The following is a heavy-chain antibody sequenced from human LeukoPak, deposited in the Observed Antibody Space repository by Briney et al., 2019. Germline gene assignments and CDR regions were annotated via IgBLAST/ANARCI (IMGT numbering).Heavy chain of an antibody. Sequence: GASVKVSCKASGGTFSSYAISWVRQAPGQGLEWMGGIIPIFGTANYAQKFQGRVTITADESTSTAYMELSSLRSEDTAVYYCAGGVVCGGDCYDFDYWGQGTLVTVSS. J-gene: IGHJ4*02. CDR3: AGGVVCGGDCYDFDY. CDR1: GGTFSSYA. D-gene: IGHD2-21*02. V-gene: IGHV1-69*01. CDR2: IIPIFGTA.